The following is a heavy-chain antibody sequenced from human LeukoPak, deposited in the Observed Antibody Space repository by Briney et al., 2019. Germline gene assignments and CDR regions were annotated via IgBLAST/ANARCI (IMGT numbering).Heavy chain of an antibody. Sequence: SETLPLTCTVSGGSISSYYWSWIRQPPGKGLDWIGYIYYSGSTNYNPSLKSRVTISVDTSKNQFSLKLSSVTAADTAVYYCARTRPFGAFDIWGQGTMVTVSS. CDR1: GGSISSYY. J-gene: IGHJ3*02. CDR2: IYYSGST. CDR3: ARTRPFGAFDI. D-gene: IGHD3-16*01. V-gene: IGHV4-59*01.